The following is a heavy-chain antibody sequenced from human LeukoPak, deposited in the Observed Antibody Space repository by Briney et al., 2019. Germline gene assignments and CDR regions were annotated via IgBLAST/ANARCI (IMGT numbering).Heavy chain of an antibody. J-gene: IGHJ5*02. CDR1: GGSISSYY. Sequence: SETLSLTCTVSGGSISSYYWSWIRQPAGKGLEWIGRIYTSGSTNYNPSLKSRVTMSVGTSKNQFSLKLSSVPAADTAVYYCARSVPNYYDSSGNKGVNWFDPWGQGTLVTVSS. D-gene: IGHD3-22*01. V-gene: IGHV4-4*07. CDR2: IYTSGST. CDR3: ARSVPNYYDSSGNKGVNWFDP.